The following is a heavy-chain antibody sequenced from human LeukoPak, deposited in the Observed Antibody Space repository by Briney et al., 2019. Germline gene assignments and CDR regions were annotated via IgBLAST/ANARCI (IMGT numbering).Heavy chain of an antibody. D-gene: IGHD2-15*01. J-gene: IGHJ4*02. Sequence: VASVKVSCKASGGTFSSYAISWVRQAPGQGLEWMGGIIPIFGTANYAQKSQGRVTITTDESTSTAYMELSSLRSEDTAVYYCASGEVVASRPFFDYWGQGTLVTVSS. CDR2: IIPIFGTA. CDR3: ASGEVVASRPFFDY. CDR1: GGTFSSYA. V-gene: IGHV1-69*05.